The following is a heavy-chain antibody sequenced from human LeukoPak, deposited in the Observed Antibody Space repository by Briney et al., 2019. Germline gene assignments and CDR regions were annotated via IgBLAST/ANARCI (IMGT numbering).Heavy chain of an antibody. CDR1: GFTFSSYS. Sequence: GGSLRLSCAASGFTFSSYSMTWVRQAPGKGLEWVSYISLSSTTIYYADPVKGRFTISRDDAKNSLYLQMNSLRDEDTAVYYCARVSGWPWDHWGQGTLVTVSS. D-gene: IGHD2-15*01. J-gene: IGHJ4*02. V-gene: IGHV3-48*02. CDR3: ARVSGWPWDH. CDR2: ISLSSTTI.